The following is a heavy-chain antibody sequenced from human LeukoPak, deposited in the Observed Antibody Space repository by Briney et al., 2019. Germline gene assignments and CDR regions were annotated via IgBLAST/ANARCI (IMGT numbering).Heavy chain of an antibody. D-gene: IGHD2-15*01. Sequence: ASVKVSCKASGYTFTGYYMHWVRQAPGQGLEWMGWINPNSGGTNHAQKFQGRVTMTRDTSISTAYMELSRLRSDDTAVYYCARGTVLRSFDYWGQGTLVTVSS. CDR1: GYTFTGYY. V-gene: IGHV1-2*02. CDR3: ARGTVLRSFDY. CDR2: INPNSGGT. J-gene: IGHJ4*02.